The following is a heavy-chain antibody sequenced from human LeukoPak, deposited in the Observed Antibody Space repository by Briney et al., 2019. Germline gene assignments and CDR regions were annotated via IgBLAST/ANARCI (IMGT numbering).Heavy chain of an antibody. D-gene: IGHD6-6*01. J-gene: IGHJ4*02. V-gene: IGHV3-23*01. CDR3: AREFSSSSDSDY. CDR1: GFTFSSYA. Sequence: GGSLRLSCAASGFTFSSYAMSWVRQAPEKGLEWVSTISGSGGGTYYAGSVKGRFTISRDDAKNSLYLQMNSLRAEDTAVYYCAREFSSSSDSDYWGQGTLVTVSS. CDR2: ISGSGGGT.